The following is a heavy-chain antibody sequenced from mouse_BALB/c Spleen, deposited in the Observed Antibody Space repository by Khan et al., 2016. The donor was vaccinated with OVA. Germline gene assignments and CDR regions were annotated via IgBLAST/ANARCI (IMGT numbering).Heavy chain of an antibody. CDR2: VNPNTGGS. V-gene: IGHV1-26*01. CDR1: GYSFTLYY. D-gene: IGHD2-14*01. J-gene: IGHJ3*01. CDR3: SRGYDVFAY. Sequence: VQLKQPGPDLVKPGASVKISCKASGYSFTLYYMTWVKQSHGKSLEWIGRVNPNTGGSDYNQEFKGKAIFTVDKSSNTAYMELHSLTSEDSAVYYCSRGYDVFAYWGQGTLVTVSA.